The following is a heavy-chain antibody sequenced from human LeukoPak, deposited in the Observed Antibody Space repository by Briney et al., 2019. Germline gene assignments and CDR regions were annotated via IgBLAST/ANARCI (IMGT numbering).Heavy chain of an antibody. CDR2: ISAYNGNT. CDR1: GYTFTSYG. CDR3: ARVIAVADY. Sequence: GASVKVSCKASGYTFTSYGISWVRQAPGQGLEWMGWISAYNGNTNYAQKFQGRVTMTRDTSISTAYMELSRLRSDDTAVYYCARVIAVADYWGQGTLVTVSS. J-gene: IGHJ4*02. D-gene: IGHD6-19*01. V-gene: IGHV1-18*01.